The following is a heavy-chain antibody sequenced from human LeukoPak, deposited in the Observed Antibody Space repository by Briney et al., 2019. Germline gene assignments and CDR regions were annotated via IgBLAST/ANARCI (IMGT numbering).Heavy chain of an antibody. D-gene: IGHD6-19*01. CDR3: ARLREYSSGPFDY. Sequence: TSETLSLTCSVSGGSISSTTNYWGWIRQPPGKGLEWIGSIYYSGNTYYNSSLKSRATISVDTSKNQFSLRLSSVTAADTAVYYCARLREYSSGPFDYWGQGTLVTVSS. CDR1: GGSISSTTNY. CDR2: IYYSGNT. J-gene: IGHJ4*02. V-gene: IGHV4-39*01.